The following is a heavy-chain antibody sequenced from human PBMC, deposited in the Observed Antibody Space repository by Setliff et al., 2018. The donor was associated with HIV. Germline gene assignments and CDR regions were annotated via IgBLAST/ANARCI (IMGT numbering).Heavy chain of an antibody. CDR3: ARDDKNFFDY. V-gene: IGHV4-31*03. CDR2: IYSGGGT. CDR1: GGSISSGGLY. Sequence: NPSETLSLTCTVSGGSISSGGLYWNWIRQYPGKGLEWIGYIYSGGGTYYNPSLKGRVTISVDTSKNQFSLDLRSVTAADTAIYYCARDDKNFFDYWGQGALVTVSS. J-gene: IGHJ4*02.